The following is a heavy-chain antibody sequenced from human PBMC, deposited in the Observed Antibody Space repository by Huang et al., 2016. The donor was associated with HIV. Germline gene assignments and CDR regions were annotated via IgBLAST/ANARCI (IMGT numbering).Heavy chain of an antibody. J-gene: IGHJ4*02. CDR1: GGAFSGSS. CDR3: ARGFNYYASDNLGVYYFDS. Sequence: QVQLKQWGAGLLKPSETLSLTCAVYGGAFSGSSWPWIRQFPEKGREWIGDINQNGKIIYNPALSARVTISTDTSKNHFSLHLTSVTAADTALYYCARGFNYYASDNLGVYYFDSWGLGTLVTVSP. D-gene: IGHD3-10*01. CDR2: INQNGKI. V-gene: IGHV4-34*02.